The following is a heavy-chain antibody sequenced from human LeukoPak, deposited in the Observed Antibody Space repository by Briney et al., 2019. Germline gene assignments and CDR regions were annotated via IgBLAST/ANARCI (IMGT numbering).Heavy chain of an antibody. CDR2: IYYSGST. J-gene: IGHJ4*02. V-gene: IGHV4-39*02. CDR1: GGSLNSSRYY. CDR3: ASHKENRPTFGVGRPVDS. D-gene: IGHD3-3*01. Sequence: PSETLSLTCTVSGGSLNSSRYYWGWIRQPPGKGLEWIGNIYYSGSTYYTPSLKSRVTISVDTSQNHFSLKLSSVTAADTAVYYCASHKENRPTFGVGRPVDSWGQGTLVTVSS.